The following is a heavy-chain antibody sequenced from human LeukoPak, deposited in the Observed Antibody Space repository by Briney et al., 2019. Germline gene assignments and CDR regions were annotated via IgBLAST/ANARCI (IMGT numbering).Heavy chain of an antibody. V-gene: IGHV3-74*01. D-gene: IGHD5-12*01. CDR1: GFTFSSYW. CDR3: ARENGYNYDYNAFDI. CDR2: ISSDGSST. Sequence: GGSLRLSCAASGFTFSSYWMHWVRQAPGKGLVWVSRISSDGSSTSYADSVKGRFTISRDNAKNTLYLQMNSLRAEDTAVYYCARENGYNYDYNAFDIWGQGTMVTVSS. J-gene: IGHJ3*02.